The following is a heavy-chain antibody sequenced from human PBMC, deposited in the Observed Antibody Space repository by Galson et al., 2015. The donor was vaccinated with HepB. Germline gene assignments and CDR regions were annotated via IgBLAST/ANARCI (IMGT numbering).Heavy chain of an antibody. V-gene: IGHV3-23*01. D-gene: IGHD6-19*01. CDR1: GFIYSNFD. Sequence: SLRLYCAASGFIYSNFDMIWVRQAPGKGLEWVSAVSNGGDRTYYADSVKGRFTISRDNAKNTVYLQMHSLRAEDTAVYYCAKDLQRSSGWFSVEYWGQGALVTVSS. CDR2: VSNGGDRT. J-gene: IGHJ4*02. CDR3: AKDLQRSSGWFSVEY.